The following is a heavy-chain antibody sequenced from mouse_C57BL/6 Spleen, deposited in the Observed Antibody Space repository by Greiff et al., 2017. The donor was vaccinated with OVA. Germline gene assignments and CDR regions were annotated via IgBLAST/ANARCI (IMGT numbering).Heavy chain of an antibody. D-gene: IGHD4-1*01. CDR2: IDPSDSYT. CDR3: ARLGGPWFAY. CDR1: GYTFTSSW. J-gene: IGHJ3*01. V-gene: IGHV1-59*01. Sequence: QVQLQQSGAELVRPGTSVKLSCTASGYTFTSSWMHWVKQRPGQGLEWIGVIDPSDSYTNYNQKFKGKATLTVDTSSSTAYMQLSSLTSEDSAVYYCARLGGPWFAYWGQGTLVTVSA.